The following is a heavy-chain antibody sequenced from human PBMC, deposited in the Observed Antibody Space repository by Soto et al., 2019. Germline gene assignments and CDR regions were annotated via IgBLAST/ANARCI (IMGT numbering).Heavy chain of an antibody. CDR1: GFSLSTSGMC. D-gene: IGHD6-13*01. V-gene: IGHV2-70*01. Sequence: SGPTLVNPTPTLKLTCTFSGFSLSTSGMCVSWIPQPPGKALVWLALIDWDDDKYYSTSLKTRLTISKDTSKNQVVLTMTNMDPVDTATYYCARMGGGIAAAGVLYCMDVWGQGTTVTVSS. CDR3: ARMGGGIAAAGVLYCMDV. CDR2: IDWDDDK. J-gene: IGHJ6*02.